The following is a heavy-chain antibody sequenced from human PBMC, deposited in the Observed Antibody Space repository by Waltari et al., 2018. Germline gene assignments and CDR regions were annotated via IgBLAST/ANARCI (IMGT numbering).Heavy chain of an antibody. Sequence: QVQLVQSGAEVKKPGASVKVSCKASGYTFTSYDINWVRQATGQGLEWMGWMYPNIGNTGYAQKCQGRVTMTRNTSISTAYMELSSLRSEDAAVYYCAREVDTAMADYWGQGTLVIVSS. V-gene: IGHV1-8*01. J-gene: IGHJ4*02. CDR2: MYPNIGNT. CDR3: AREVDTAMADY. CDR1: GYTFTSYD. D-gene: IGHD5-18*01.